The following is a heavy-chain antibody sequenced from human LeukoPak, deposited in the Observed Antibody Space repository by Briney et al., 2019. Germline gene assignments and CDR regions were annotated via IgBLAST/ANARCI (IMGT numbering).Heavy chain of an antibody. CDR2: IKSKTDGGTT. D-gene: IGHD3-10*01. CDR1: GFTFSNAW. V-gene: IGHV3-15*01. J-gene: IGHJ4*02. Sequence: GGSLRLSCAASGFTFSNAWMSWVRQAPGKGLEWVGRIKSKTDGGTTDYAAPVKGRFTISRDDSKNTLYLQMNSLKTEDTAVYYCTTFHPIIWSGESKYYFDYWGQGTLVTVSS. CDR3: TTFHPIIWSGESKYYFDY.